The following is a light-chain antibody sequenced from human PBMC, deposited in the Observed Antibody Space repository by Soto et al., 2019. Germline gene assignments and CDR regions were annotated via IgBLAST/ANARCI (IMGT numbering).Light chain of an antibody. CDR2: EVT. J-gene: IGLJ2*01. CDR1: SSDVGGYDY. CDR3: SSYTASTNWV. Sequence: QSALTQPPSASGSPGQSVTISCTGTSSDVGGYDYVSWYQQHPGKAPKLMIYEVTKRPSGVPDRFSGSKSGNTASLTVSGLQAEDEADYYCSSYTASTNWVFGGGTQLTVL. V-gene: IGLV2-8*01.